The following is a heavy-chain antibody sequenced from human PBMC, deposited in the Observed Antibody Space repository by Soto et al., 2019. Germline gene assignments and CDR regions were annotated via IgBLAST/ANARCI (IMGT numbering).Heavy chain of an antibody. CDR3: ASHLTMTGTRGFDH. CDR1: SGSIFSSNW. V-gene: IGHV4-4*02. Sequence: QVQLQESGPGLVKPSGTLSLTCAVSSGSIFSSNWWSWVRQPPGKGLEWIGETRNSGGANYNPPLKSRVTISVDKSTNQFFLNLNSVTAADTAVYYCASHLTMTGTRGFDHWGLGTLVTVSS. J-gene: IGHJ4*02. CDR2: TRNSGGA. D-gene: IGHD3-9*01.